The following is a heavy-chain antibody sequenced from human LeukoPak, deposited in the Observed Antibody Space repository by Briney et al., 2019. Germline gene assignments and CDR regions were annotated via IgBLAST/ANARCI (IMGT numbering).Heavy chain of an antibody. CDR1: GSSISTYY. CDR2: IYSSGST. D-gene: IGHD3-16*01. V-gene: IGHV4-59*01. Sequence: ASETRALTCTVSGSSISTYYWSWIRQPPGKGLEWIGYIYSSGSTNYNPSLKSRVTISVDTSKNQFSLNLSSVTAADTAVYYCARGEVGPPGLWGQRGLVTVSS. J-gene: IGHJ4*02. CDR3: ARGEVGPPGL.